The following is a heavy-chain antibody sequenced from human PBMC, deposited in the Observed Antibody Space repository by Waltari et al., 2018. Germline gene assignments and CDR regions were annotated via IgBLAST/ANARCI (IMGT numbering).Heavy chain of an antibody. Sequence: EVQLVESGGGLVKPGGSLRLSCAASGFIFDTAWLTWVRQAPGKGLEWVGRIKPKTDGGATDYAAPVKGRITISRDDSKNTVYLQMDSLKTEDTAVYYCAAGWPFNYWGRGTLVTVSS. J-gene: IGHJ4*02. V-gene: IGHV3-15*07. CDR2: IKPKTDGGAT. D-gene: IGHD2-15*01. CDR1: GFIFDTAW. CDR3: AAGWPFNY.